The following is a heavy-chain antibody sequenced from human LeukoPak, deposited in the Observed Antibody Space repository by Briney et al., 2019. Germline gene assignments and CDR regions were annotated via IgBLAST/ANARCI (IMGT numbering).Heavy chain of an antibody. V-gene: IGHV4-39*01. CDR1: GGSISGSSYY. CDR2: IYYSGST. CDR3: VRHPALVPPDD. J-gene: IGHJ4*02. D-gene: IGHD6-6*01. Sequence: PSETLSLTCTVSGGSISGSSYYWGWIRQPPGKGLEWIGSIYYSGSTYYNPSLKSRVIISVDTSKNQFSLKLSSVTAADTAVYYCVRHPALVPPDDWGQGTLVIVSS.